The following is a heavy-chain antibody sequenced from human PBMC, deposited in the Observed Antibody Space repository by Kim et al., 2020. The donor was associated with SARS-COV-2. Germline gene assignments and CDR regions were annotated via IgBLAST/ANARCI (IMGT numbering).Heavy chain of an antibody. CDR3: ARGGSGSYWGRFDY. V-gene: IGHV3-48*02. D-gene: IGHD3-10*01. CDR1: GFTFSSYS. J-gene: IGHJ4*02. CDR2: ISSSSSTI. Sequence: GGSLRLSCAASGFTFSSYSMNWVRQAPGKGLEWVSYISSSSSTIYYADSVKGRFTISRDNAKNSLYLQMNSLRDEDTAVYYCARGGSGSYWGRFDYWGQGTLVTVSS.